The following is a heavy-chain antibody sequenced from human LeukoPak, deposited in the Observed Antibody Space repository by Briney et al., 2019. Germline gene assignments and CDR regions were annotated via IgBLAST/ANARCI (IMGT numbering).Heavy chain of an antibody. CDR1: GFTFSSYE. J-gene: IGHJ4*02. Sequence: GGSLRLSCAASGFTFSSYEMNWVRQAPGKGLEWVSYISSSSSYIYYADSVKGRFTISRDNAKNSLYLQMNSLRAEDTAVYYCARNTAMSYWGQGTLVTVSS. CDR3: ARNTAMSY. CDR2: ISSSSSYI. D-gene: IGHD5-18*01. V-gene: IGHV3-21*05.